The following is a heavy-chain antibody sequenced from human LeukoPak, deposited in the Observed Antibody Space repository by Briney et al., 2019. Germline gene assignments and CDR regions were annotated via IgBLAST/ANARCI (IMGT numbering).Heavy chain of an antibody. D-gene: IGHD5-18*01. J-gene: IGHJ4*02. Sequence: ASVKVSCKASGYTFTSYGITWVRQAPGQGLEWMGWISAYNGNTNYAQKLQGRVTMTTDTSTSTVYMELRSLRSDDTAVYYCARDGVSVYTATDPAFDYWGQGTLVTVSS. CDR3: ARDGVSVYTATDPAFDY. CDR1: GYTFTSYG. CDR2: ISAYNGNT. V-gene: IGHV1-18*01.